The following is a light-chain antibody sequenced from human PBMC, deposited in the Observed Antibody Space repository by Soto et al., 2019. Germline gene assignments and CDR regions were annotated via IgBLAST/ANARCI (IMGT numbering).Light chain of an antibody. CDR3: QSYDSSLSGYV. CDR2: GNS. Sequence: QSLLTQPPSVSGAPAQRVTISCTGSSSNIGAGYDVHWYQQLPGTAPKLLIYGNSNRPSGVPDRFSGSKSGTSASLAITGLQAEDEADYYCQSYDSSLSGYVFGTGTKVTVL. J-gene: IGLJ1*01. V-gene: IGLV1-40*01. CDR1: SSNIGAGYD.